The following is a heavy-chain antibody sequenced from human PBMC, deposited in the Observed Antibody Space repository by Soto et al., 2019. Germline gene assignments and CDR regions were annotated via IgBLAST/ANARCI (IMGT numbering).Heavy chain of an antibody. D-gene: IGHD7-27*01. CDR1: GGTFNSYA. V-gene: IGHV1-69*01. J-gene: IGHJ6*02. CDR2: IIPIFGTA. Sequence: QVQLVQSGAEVKKPGSSVKVSCKASGGTFNSYAISWVRQAPRQGLEWMGGIIPIFGTANHAQKFQGRVTITADESTSTAYMELSSLRSEDTAVYYCARPRTGEALGGMEVWGQGTTVTVSS. CDR3: ARPRTGEALGGMEV.